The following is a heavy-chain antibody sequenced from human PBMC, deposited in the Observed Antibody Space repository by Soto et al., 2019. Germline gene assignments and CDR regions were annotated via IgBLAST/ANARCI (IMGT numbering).Heavy chain of an antibody. V-gene: IGHV3-11*01. D-gene: IGHD5-18*01. CDR2: ISSSGSTI. CDR1: GFTFSDYY. J-gene: IGHJ1*01. CDR3: AIPYTAFEYFQH. Sequence: GGSLRLSCAASGFTFSDYYMSWIRQAPGKGLEWVSYISSSGSTIYYADSVKGRFTISRDNAKNSLYLQMNSLRAEDTAVYYCAIPYTAFEYFQHWGQGTLVTVSS.